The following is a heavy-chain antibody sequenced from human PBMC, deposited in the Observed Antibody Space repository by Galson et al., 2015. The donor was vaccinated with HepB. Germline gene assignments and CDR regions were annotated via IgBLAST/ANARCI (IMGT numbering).Heavy chain of an antibody. D-gene: IGHD6-19*01. Sequence: SVKVSCKASGGTFSSFAISWVRQTPGQGLEWMGGIIPRFGTIDYAQKFQGRVTITADESTSTAYMELSSLRSEDTAVYYCARDIAVAVRLKKGYMDVWGKGTTVTVSS. CDR3: ARDIAVAVRLKKGYMDV. J-gene: IGHJ6*03. V-gene: IGHV1-69*13. CDR1: GGTFSSFA. CDR2: IIPRFGTI.